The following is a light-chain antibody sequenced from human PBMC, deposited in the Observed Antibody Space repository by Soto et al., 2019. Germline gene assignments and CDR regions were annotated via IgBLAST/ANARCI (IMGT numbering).Light chain of an antibody. CDR2: DAC. Sequence: EIVLTQSPATLSLSPGETATLSCGASQSVSNYLAWYQQKPGQAPRLLIYDACNRATGIPARFSGSGSGTDFTRTISSLEPEDFAIYYCQQRSNWPPVTFGGGTKVEIK. V-gene: IGKV3-11*01. CDR3: QQRSNWPPVT. J-gene: IGKJ4*01. CDR1: QSVSNY.